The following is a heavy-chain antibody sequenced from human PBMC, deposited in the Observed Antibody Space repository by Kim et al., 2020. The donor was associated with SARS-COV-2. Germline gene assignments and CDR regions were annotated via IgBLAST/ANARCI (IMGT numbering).Heavy chain of an antibody. D-gene: IGHD3-3*01. V-gene: IGHV5-51*01. J-gene: IGHJ3*02. CDR3: ATGVRTIFGVVMTNDAFDI. Sequence: GESLKISCKGSGYSFTSYWIGWVRQMPGKGLEWMGIIYPGDSDTRYSPSFQGQVTISADKSISTAYLQWSSLKASDTAMYYCATGVRTIFGVVMTNDAFDIWGQGTMVTVSS. CDR1: GYSFTSYW. CDR2: IYPGDSDT.